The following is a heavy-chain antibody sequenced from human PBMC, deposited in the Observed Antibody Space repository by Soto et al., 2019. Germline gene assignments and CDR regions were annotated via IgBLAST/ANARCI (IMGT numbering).Heavy chain of an antibody. J-gene: IGHJ6*02. CDR2: MLYSGLT. Sequence: ETLSLTCSVSGYSVSGSDYYWAWIRQPPGKGLEWIGSMLYSGLTYYNPSLKSRVTLSVDTSKNQFSVRLNSVTASDTAVYYCAPLSVSLSGPYGIHVWGQGTTVTVSS. CDR1: GYSVSGSDYY. V-gene: IGHV4-39*01. CDR3: APLSVSLSGPYGIHV. D-gene: IGHD2-15*01.